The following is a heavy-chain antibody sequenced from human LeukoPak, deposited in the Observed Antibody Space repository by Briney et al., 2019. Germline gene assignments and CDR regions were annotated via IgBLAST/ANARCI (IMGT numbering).Heavy chain of an antibody. J-gene: IGHJ6*03. CDR2: IYHSGST. Sequence: SETLSLTCTVSSFSISSRYYWGWIRQPPGKGLEWIGSIYHSGSTYYNPSLKSRITISVDTSKNQFSLKLSSVTAADTAVYYCARVGYYPDYYMDVWGKGTTVTVSS. D-gene: IGHD2-21*01. CDR3: ARVGYYPDYYMDV. CDR1: SFSISSRYY. V-gene: IGHV4-38-2*02.